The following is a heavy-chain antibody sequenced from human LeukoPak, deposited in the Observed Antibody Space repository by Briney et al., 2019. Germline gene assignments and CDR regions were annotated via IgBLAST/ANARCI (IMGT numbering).Heavy chain of an antibody. CDR2: IYPGDSDT. CDR3: ARNYDSSGYYIDN. V-gene: IGHV5-51*01. CDR1: GYSFTSYW. Sequence: GESLQISCKGSGYSFTSYWIGWVRQMPGKGLEWMGIIYPGDSDTRYSPSFQGQVTISADKSISTAYLQWSSLKASDTAMYYCARNYDSSGYYIDNWGQGTLVTVSS. D-gene: IGHD3-22*01. J-gene: IGHJ4*02.